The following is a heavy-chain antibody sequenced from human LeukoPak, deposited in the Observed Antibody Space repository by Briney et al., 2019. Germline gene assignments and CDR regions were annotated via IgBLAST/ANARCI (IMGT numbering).Heavy chain of an antibody. Sequence: PSETLSLTCTVSGGSISSSSYYWGWIRQPPGKGLEWIGRIYYSGSTYYNPSLKSRVTISVDTSKNQFSLKLSSVTAADTAVYYCARIAVAGDFFDYWGQGTLVTVSS. CDR2: IYYSGST. CDR1: GGSISSSSYY. J-gene: IGHJ4*02. V-gene: IGHV4-39*01. D-gene: IGHD6-19*01. CDR3: ARIAVAGDFFDY.